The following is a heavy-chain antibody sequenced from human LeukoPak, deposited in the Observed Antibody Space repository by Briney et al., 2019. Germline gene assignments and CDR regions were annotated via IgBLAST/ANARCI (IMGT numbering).Heavy chain of an antibody. CDR1: GFTFSSYE. CDR2: ISPSGGSK. D-gene: IGHD2-15*01. CDR3: ARGGHCSDVICYSYNAFDI. J-gene: IGHJ3*02. Sequence: GGSLRLSCAASGFTFSSYEMNWVRQAPGKGLEWGSDISPSGGSKYYADSVKGRFTISRDNAKNSLYLQMNNLRPEDTAVYYCARGGHCSDVICYSYNAFDIWGQGTMVTVSS. V-gene: IGHV3-48*03.